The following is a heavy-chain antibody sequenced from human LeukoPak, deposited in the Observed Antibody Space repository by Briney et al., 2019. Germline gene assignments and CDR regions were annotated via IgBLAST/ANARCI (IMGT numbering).Heavy chain of an antibody. Sequence: SETLSLTCTVSGGSISSHYWSWIRQPPGKGLEWIGYIYYSGSTNYNPSLKSRVTISVDTSKNQFSLKLSSVTAADTAVYYCAGGMTTLVWFDPWGQGTLVTVSS. D-gene: IGHD4-11*01. CDR1: GGSISSHY. J-gene: IGHJ5*02. CDR2: IYYSGST. CDR3: AGGMTTLVWFDP. V-gene: IGHV4-59*11.